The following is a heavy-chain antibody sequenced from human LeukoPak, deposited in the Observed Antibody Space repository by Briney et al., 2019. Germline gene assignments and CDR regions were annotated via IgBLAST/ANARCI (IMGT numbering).Heavy chain of an antibody. D-gene: IGHD6-13*01. CDR3: TKAARIAGPSYYYYGMDV. CDR2: ISGIGGST. J-gene: IGHJ6*04. V-gene: IGHV3-23*01. CDR1: GLTFSNYA. Sequence: GGSLRLSCAASGLTFSNYAMSWVRQAPGKGLEWLSAISGIGGSTYYADSVTGRFTISGDNSNNTLDLQMNSLRADDTAVYYCTKAARIAGPSYYYYGMDVWGKGTTVTVST.